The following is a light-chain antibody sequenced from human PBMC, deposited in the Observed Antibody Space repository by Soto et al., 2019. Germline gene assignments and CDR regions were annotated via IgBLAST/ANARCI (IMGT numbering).Light chain of an antibody. CDR2: EAT. CDR1: KNNLGSYDL. J-gene: IGLJ2*01. V-gene: IGLV2-23*01. CDR3: CSLEGSNALVV. Sequence: QSVLTQPASVSGSPGQSITVSCTGTKNNLGSYDLVSWYQKYPDKAPTLLIYEATKRPSGISDRFSGSKSGFTASLTISGLRAEDEAEYYCCSLEGSNALVVFGVGTKLTVL.